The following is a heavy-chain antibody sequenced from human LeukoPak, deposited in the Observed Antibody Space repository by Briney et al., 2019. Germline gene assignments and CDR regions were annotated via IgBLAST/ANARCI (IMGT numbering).Heavy chain of an antibody. V-gene: IGHV4-59*01. D-gene: IGHD4-17*01. CDR1: GGSISGSY. CDR2: MYNSGST. Sequence: SETLSLTWTVSGGSISGSYWSWIRQPPRKGLEWIAYMYNSGSTTYTPSLKSRVTISIDTSKNQFSLKLSSLTAADTAIYYCARGIESYGDYGYWGQGILVTVSS. CDR3: ARGIESYGDYGY. J-gene: IGHJ4*02.